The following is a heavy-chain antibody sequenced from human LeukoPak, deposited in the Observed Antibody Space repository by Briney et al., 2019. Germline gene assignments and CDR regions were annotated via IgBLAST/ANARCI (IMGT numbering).Heavy chain of an antibody. D-gene: IGHD1-14*01. CDR2: INHSGST. Sequence: SETLSLTCAVYGGSFSGYYWSWIRQPPGKGLEWIGEINHSGSTNYSPSLKSRVTISVDTSKNQFSLKLSSVTAADTAVYYCARAGADHVNRRWGQETLVTVSS. CDR1: GGSFSGYY. CDR3: ARAGADHVNRR. V-gene: IGHV4-34*01. J-gene: IGHJ4*02.